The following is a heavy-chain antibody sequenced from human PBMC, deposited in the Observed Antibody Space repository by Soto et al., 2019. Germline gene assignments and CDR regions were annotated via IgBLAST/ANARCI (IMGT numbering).Heavy chain of an antibody. CDR2: ISSRSYTI. V-gene: IGHV3-48*02. CDR3: ARGGSSSDNGMAV. D-gene: IGHD6-6*01. CDR1: GFSFSTYS. Sequence: EVQLVESGGGLVQPGGSLRLSCAASGFSFSTYSMNWVRQAPGKGLVWVSYISSRSYTIYYVDSVKGRFTISRDNAKNSLYLQMHSLRDEDTAVYYCARGGSSSDNGMAVWRQGTTVTVSS. J-gene: IGHJ6*02.